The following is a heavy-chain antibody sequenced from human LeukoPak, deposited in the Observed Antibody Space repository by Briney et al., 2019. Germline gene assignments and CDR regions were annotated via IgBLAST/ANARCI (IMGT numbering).Heavy chain of an antibody. V-gene: IGHV3-23*01. CDR3: ARGSTQYSSGWYGLDY. CDR2: TSGSGVNS. Sequence: GGSLRLSCAASGFTLRSYDMSWVRQAPGKGLEWVAATSGSGVNSYYADSVRGRFTISRDNSQNTLYLQMDSLRAEDTAVYYCARGSTQYSSGWYGLDYWGQGTLVTVSS. CDR1: GFTLRSYD. J-gene: IGHJ4*02. D-gene: IGHD6-19*01.